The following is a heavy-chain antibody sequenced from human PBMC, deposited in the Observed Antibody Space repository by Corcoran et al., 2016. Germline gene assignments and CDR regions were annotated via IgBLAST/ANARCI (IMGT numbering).Heavy chain of an antibody. CDR1: GGSFSGYY. J-gene: IGHJ4*02. D-gene: IGHD3-3*01. Sequence: QVQLQQWGAGLLKPSETLSLTCAVYGGSFSGYYWSWIRQPPGKGLEWIGEINHSGSTNYNPSLKSRVTISVDTSKNQFSLKLSSVTAADTAVYYCARGSRPADPSVLFDYWGQGTLVTVSS. V-gene: IGHV4-34*01. CDR2: INHSGST. CDR3: ARGSRPADPSVLFDY.